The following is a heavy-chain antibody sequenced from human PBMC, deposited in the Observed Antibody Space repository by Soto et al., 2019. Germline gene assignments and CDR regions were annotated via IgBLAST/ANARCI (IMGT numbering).Heavy chain of an antibody. CDR3: ARQIFPYGMDV. D-gene: IGHD3-3*01. CDR1: GGSINSGGYS. J-gene: IGHJ6*02. CDR2: IYPSGSA. Sequence: SETLSLTCGVSGGSINSGGYSGSWIRQPPGRGLEWIGNIYPSGSANYSPSLKTRVTISVDRSMNHFSLNLGSVTAADTAVYYCARQIFPYGMDVWGPGTTVTVSS. V-gene: IGHV4-30-2*01.